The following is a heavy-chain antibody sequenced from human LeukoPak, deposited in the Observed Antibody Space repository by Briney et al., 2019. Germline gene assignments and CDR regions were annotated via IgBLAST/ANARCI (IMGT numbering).Heavy chain of an antibody. Sequence: SETLSLTCTVSGGSISSYYWSWIRQPAGKGLEWIGRIYTSGSTKYNPSLTSRVTMSVDTSKNQFSLKLSSVTAADTAVYYCARVIAVGAFDIWGQGTMVTVSS. CDR3: ARVIAVGAFDI. CDR1: GGSISSYY. D-gene: IGHD6-19*01. CDR2: IYTSGST. V-gene: IGHV4-4*07. J-gene: IGHJ3*02.